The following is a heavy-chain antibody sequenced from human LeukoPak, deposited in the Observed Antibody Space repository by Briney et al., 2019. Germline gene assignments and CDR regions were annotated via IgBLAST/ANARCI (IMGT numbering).Heavy chain of an antibody. CDR2: IYYSGST. V-gene: IGHV4-39*01. Sequence: SETLSLTCTVSGGPFRISSTYYWGWSRQPPGKGLEWIGTIYYSGSTYYNASLKSRVTISVDTSKNQFSLKLSSVTAADTAVYYCARRPFGGKGAFDIWGQGTMVTVSS. CDR1: GGPFRISSTYY. CDR3: ARRPFGGKGAFDI. J-gene: IGHJ3*02. D-gene: IGHD4-23*01.